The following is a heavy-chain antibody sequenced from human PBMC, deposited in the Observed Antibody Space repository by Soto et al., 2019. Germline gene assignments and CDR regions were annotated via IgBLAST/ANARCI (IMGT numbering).Heavy chain of an antibody. D-gene: IGHD6-13*01. CDR3: ARRGSSSWLQLGESYGMDV. J-gene: IGHJ6*02. CDR1: GYSFTSYW. Sequence: GESLKISCNGSGYSFTSYWTGWVRQMPWKGLEWMGRIDPSDSYTNYSPSFQGHVTISADKSISTAYLQWSSLKASDTAMYYCARRGSSSWLQLGESYGMDVWGQGTTVTVSS. CDR2: IDPSDSYT. V-gene: IGHV5-10-1*01.